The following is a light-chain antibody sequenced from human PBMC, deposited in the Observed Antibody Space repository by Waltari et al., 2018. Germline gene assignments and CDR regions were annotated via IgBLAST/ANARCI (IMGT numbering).Light chain of an antibody. V-gene: IGLV2-23*02. CDR3: CSYAGLGIYV. CDR2: EFT. J-gene: IGLJ1*01. Sequence: QSGLTQPASVSGSPGQSITISCTGTSSDVGNYDLVSWYRQYPGKAPQLMVYEFTKPTAGRLARFSCSKSGNTASLTIYGLQSEDEADYYCCSYAGLGIYVFGTGTKVTVL. CDR1: SSDVGNYDL.